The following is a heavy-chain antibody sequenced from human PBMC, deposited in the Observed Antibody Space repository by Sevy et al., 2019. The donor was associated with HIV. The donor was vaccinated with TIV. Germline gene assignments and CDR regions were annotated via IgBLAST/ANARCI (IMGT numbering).Heavy chain of an antibody. CDR2: IKQDGSEK. D-gene: IGHD1-26*01. J-gene: IGHJ6*02. CDR3: ATQKIAIWDHLTRYYYFYGMDV. CDR1: GFTFSSYW. Sequence: GGSLRLSCAASGFTFSSYWMSWVRQAPGKGLEWVANIKQDGSEKYYVDSVKGRFTVSRDNAKNSLYLQMNSLRAEDTAVYYCATQKIAIWDHLTRYYYFYGMDVLGPGTTVTVSS. V-gene: IGHV3-7*01.